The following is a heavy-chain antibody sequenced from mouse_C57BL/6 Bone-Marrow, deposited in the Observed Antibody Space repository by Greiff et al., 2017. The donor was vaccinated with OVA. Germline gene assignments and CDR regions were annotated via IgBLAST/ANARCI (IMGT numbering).Heavy chain of an antibody. CDR1: GFSLTSYG. V-gene: IGHV2-9*01. CDR3: ALGNYGSHEGFAY. CDR2: IWGGGST. J-gene: IGHJ3*01. Sequence: VKLMESGPGLVAPSQSLSITCTVSGFSLTSYGVDWVRQPPGQGLEWLGVIWGGGSTNYNSALMSRLSISKDNSKSQVFLKMNSLQTDDTAMYYCALGNYGSHEGFAYWGQGTLVTVSA. D-gene: IGHD2-1*01.